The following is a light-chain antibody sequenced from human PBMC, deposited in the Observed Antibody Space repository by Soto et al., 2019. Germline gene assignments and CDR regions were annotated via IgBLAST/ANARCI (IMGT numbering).Light chain of an antibody. CDR1: QSISSY. Sequence: DIQMTQSPSSLSASVGDRVTITCRASQSISSYLNWYQQKPGKAPKLLIYAASSLQSGVPLRFSGSGSGTDFTLTISSLQPEDFATYYCQQSYSTPYTFGQGPKLEIK. CDR3: QQSYSTPYT. CDR2: AAS. V-gene: IGKV1-39*01. J-gene: IGKJ2*01.